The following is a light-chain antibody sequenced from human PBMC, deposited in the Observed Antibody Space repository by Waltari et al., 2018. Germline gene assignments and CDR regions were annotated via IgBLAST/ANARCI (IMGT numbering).Light chain of an antibody. J-gene: IGLJ3*02. Sequence: HSALAQPASVSGSPGQSITISCTGTSSDVGGYNYVSWYQQHPGKAPRLMIYDVNNRPSVVSNRFSGSKSCNTASLTISGLQAEDEADYYCSSFTRSNSWVFGGGTKLTVL. CDR3: SSFTRSNSWV. V-gene: IGLV2-14*03. CDR1: SSDVGGYNY. CDR2: DVN.